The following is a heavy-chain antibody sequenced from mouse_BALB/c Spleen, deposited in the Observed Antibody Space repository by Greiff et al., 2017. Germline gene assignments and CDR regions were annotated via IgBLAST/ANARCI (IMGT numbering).Heavy chain of an antibody. V-gene: IGHV5-6*03. J-gene: IGHJ2*01. CDR2: ISSGGSYT. CDR3: ARHSIYYDYDGHYFDY. D-gene: IGHD2-4*01. CDR1: GFTFSSYG. Sequence: EVKLMESGGGLVQPGGSLKLSCAASGFTFSSYGMSWVRQTPDKRLEWVATISSGGSYTYYPDSVKGRFTISRDNAKNTLYLQMSSLKSEDTAMYYCARHSIYYDYDGHYFDYWGQGTTLTVSS.